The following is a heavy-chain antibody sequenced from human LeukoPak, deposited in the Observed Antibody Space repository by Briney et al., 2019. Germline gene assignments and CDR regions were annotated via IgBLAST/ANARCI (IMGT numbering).Heavy chain of an antibody. CDR1: GFTFSNYW. J-gene: IGHJ4*02. D-gene: IGHD3-3*01. V-gene: IGHV3-7*01. CDR3: ATRVL. Sequence: PGGSLRLSCAASGFTFSNYWRSWVRQAPGKGLEWVANIKQDGSEKYYVDSVKGRFTISRDNAKNSLYLHMNSLRVEDTAVYYCATRVLRGQGTLVTVSS. CDR2: IKQDGSEK.